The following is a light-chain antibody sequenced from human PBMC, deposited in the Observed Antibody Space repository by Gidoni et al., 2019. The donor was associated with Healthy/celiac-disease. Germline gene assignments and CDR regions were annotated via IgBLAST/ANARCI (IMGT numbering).Light chain of an antibody. V-gene: IGKV3-11*01. J-gene: IGKJ2*04. CDR3: QQRSNWPMCS. Sequence: EIVLTQYPATLSLSPGERATLSCRASQSVSSYLAWYQQKPGQAPRLLIYDASNRATGIPARFSGSGSGTDFTLTISSLEPEDFAVYYCQQRSNWPMCSFXQXTKLEIK. CDR2: DAS. CDR1: QSVSSY.